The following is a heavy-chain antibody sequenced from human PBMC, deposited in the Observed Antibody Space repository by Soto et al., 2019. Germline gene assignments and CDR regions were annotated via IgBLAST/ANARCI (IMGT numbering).Heavy chain of an antibody. CDR2: ISSSSSYI. V-gene: IGHV3-21*01. CDR3: ARGPSPFVVVPAAVEEDV. J-gene: IGHJ6*02. CDR1: GFTFSSYS. Sequence: EVQLVESGGGLVKPGGSLRLSCAASGFTFSSYSMNWVRQAPGKGLEWVSSISSSSSYIYYADSVKGRFTISRDNAKNSLYLQMNSLRAEDTAVYYCARGPSPFVVVPAAVEEDVWGQGTTVTVSS. D-gene: IGHD2-2*01.